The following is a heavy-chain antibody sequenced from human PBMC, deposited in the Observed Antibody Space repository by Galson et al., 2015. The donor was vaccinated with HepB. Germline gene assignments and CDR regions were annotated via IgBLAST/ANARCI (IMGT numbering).Heavy chain of an antibody. CDR3: ARDGENSSGWYGRYFDL. J-gene: IGHJ2*01. V-gene: IGHV4-59*01. Sequence: ETLSLTCTVYGGSISSYYWSWIRQPPGKGLEWIGYIYYSGSTNYNPSLKSRVTISVDTSKNQFSLKLSSVTAADTAVYYCARDGENSSGWYGRYFDLWGRGTLVTVSS. CDR1: GGSISSYY. CDR2: IYYSGST. D-gene: IGHD6-19*01.